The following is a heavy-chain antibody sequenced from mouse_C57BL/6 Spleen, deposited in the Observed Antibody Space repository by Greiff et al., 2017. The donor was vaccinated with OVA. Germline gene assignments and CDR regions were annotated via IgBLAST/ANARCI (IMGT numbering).Heavy chain of an antibody. J-gene: IGHJ3*01. Sequence: VNVVESGPELVKPGASVKISCKASGYAFSSSWMNWVKQRPGKGLEWIGRIYPGDGDTNYNGKFKGKATLTADKSSSTAYMQLSSLTSEDSAVYFCARGDYDGTAWFAYWGQGTLVTVSA. D-gene: IGHD2-4*01. CDR1: GYAFSSSW. CDR3: ARGDYDGTAWFAY. CDR2: IYPGDGDT. V-gene: IGHV1-82*01.